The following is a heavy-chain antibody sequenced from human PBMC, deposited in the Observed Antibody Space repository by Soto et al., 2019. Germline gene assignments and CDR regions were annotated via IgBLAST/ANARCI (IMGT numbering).Heavy chain of an antibody. D-gene: IGHD3-22*01. CDR2: ISGSGDAK. J-gene: IGHJ4*02. CDR3: AKDFDSDETSHGPNDY. CDR1: GFSFSSYG. V-gene: IGHV3-23*01. Sequence: EVHLLESGGGLVQPGESLRLSCVASGFSFSSYGMSWVRQAPGKGLEWASIISGSGDAKYYADSVKGRFTISRDNSKNTMYLQMDRLRAEYTAVYYCAKDFDSDETSHGPNDYWGQGTLVTVSS.